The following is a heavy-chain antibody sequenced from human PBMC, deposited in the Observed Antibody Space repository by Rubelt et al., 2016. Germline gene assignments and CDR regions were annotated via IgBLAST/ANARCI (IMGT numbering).Heavy chain of an antibody. Sequence: QVQLQQWGAGLLKPSETLSLTCAVYGGSFSGYYWSWIRQPPGKGLEWIGEINHSGSTNYNPSLKSRVIISVDTSKNQFSLKLSSVTAADTAVYYCARKGTHRRTFDYWGQGTLVTVSS. CDR1: GGSFSGYY. CDR2: INHSGST. CDR3: ARKGTHRRTFDY. V-gene: IGHV4-34*01. J-gene: IGHJ4*02.